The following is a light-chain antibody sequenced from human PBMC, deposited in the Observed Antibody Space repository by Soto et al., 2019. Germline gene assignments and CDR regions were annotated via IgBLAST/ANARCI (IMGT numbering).Light chain of an antibody. CDR3: QQYYSTSIT. V-gene: IGKV3-15*01. Sequence: EIVMTQSPATLSVSAGGTVTVSCRASQSVRTNVAWYQQRPGQTPKLLFCWASTRESGVPDRFSGSGSGTDFTLTISSLQAEDVAVYYCQQYYSTSITFGQGTRLEIK. CDR2: WAS. J-gene: IGKJ5*01. CDR1: QSVRTN.